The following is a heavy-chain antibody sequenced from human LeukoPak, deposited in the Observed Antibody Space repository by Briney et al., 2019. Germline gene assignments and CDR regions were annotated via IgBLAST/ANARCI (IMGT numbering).Heavy chain of an antibody. CDR3: ARAGQQLVIPFDY. Sequence: SETLSLTCAVYGGSISSYYWSWIRQPPGKGLEWIGYIYYSGSTNYNPSLKSRVTISVDTSKNQFSLKLSSVTAADTAVYYCARAGQQLVIPFDYWGQGTLVTVSS. D-gene: IGHD6-13*01. CDR2: IYYSGST. J-gene: IGHJ4*02. CDR1: GGSISSYY. V-gene: IGHV4-59*08.